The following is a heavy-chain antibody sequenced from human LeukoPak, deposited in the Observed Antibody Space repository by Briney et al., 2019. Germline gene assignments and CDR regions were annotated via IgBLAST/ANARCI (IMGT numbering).Heavy chain of an antibody. CDR1: GYTFTGYH. Sequence: ASVKVSCKASGYTFTGYHMHWVRQAPGQGLEWMGWINPNSGGTNYAQKFQGRFTMTRDTSISTAYMELSRLRSDDTAVYYCAREEVDTAMATMYYYYGMDVWGQGTTVTVSS. V-gene: IGHV1-2*02. D-gene: IGHD5-18*01. CDR2: INPNSGGT. J-gene: IGHJ6*02. CDR3: AREEVDTAMATMYYYYGMDV.